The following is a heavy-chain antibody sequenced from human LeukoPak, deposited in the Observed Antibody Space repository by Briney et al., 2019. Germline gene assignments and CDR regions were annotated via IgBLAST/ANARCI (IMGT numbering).Heavy chain of an antibody. CDR2: IRPSTGDT. Sequence: ASVKVSCKASGHTFTSHGISWVRQAPGQGLEWMGWIRPSTGDTDYALNLQGRVTLTTDTSTSTAYMELRSLRSDDTAVYYCARVRDYLFDYWGQGTLVTVSS. D-gene: IGHD2/OR15-2a*01. J-gene: IGHJ4*02. CDR3: ARVRDYLFDY. V-gene: IGHV1-18*01. CDR1: GHTFTSHG.